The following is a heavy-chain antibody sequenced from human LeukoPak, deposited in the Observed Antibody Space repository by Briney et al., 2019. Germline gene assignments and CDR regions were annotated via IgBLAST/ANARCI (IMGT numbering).Heavy chain of an antibody. V-gene: IGHV4-30-4*01. CDR3: ASSLVVPPAINHPDYYGMDV. D-gene: IGHD2-2*02. Sequence: SETLSLTCTVSGGSISSGDYYWSWIRQPPGKGLEWIGYIYYSGSTYYNPSLKSRVTISVDTSKNQFSLKLSSVTAADTAVYYCASSLVVPPAINHPDYYGMDVWGQGTTVTVSS. CDR2: IYYSGST. J-gene: IGHJ6*02. CDR1: GGSISSGDYY.